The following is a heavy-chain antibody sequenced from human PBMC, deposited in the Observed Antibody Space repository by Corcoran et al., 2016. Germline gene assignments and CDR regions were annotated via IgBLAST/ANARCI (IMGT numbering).Heavy chain of an antibody. CDR1: GYSISSDYY. D-gene: IGHD5-18*01. V-gene: IGHV4-38-2*02. J-gene: IGHJ5*02. CDR2: IYHSGST. Sequence: QVQLQESGPGLVKPSETLSLTCTVSGYSISSDYYWGWIRQPPGKGLEWIGSIYHSGSTYYHPSLKSRVTISVHTAKNQFSLTLSYVTAADTAVYYCARGTYSYGYNWVDPWGQGTLVTVSS. CDR3: ARGTYSYGYNWVDP.